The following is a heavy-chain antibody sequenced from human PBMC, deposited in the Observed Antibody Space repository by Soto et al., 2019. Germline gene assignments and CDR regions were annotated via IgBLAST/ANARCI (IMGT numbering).Heavy chain of an antibody. Sequence: RASVKVSCKASGYTFTSYDINWVRQATGQGLEWMGWMNPNSGNTGYAQKFQGRVTMTRNTSISTAYMELSSLRSEDTAVYYCARGLTIFGVDVSPYWGQGTLVTVSS. D-gene: IGHD3-3*01. CDR3: ARGLTIFGVDVSPY. V-gene: IGHV1-8*01. J-gene: IGHJ4*02. CDR1: GYTFTSYD. CDR2: MNPNSGNT.